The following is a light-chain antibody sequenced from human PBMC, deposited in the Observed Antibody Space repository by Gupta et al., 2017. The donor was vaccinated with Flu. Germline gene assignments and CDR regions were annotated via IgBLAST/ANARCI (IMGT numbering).Light chain of an antibody. CDR1: QSVLYSPNKRNY. V-gene: IGKV4-1*01. CDR2: WAS. J-gene: IGKJ1*01. CDR3: QQEHSIPWT. Sequence: DIVMTQSPDSLAVSLGERATINCKSSQSVLYSPNKRNYLAWYQQKSGQPPKLLIYWASTRESGVPDRFSGSGSGTDFSLTISSLQAEDVAVYYCQQEHSIPWTFGLGTMVEIK.